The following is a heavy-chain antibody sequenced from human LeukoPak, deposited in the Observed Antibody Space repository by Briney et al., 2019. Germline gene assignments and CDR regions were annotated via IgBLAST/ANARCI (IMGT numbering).Heavy chain of an antibody. D-gene: IGHD6-19*01. Sequence: GGSLRLSCAASGFTFSNYGMSWFRQAPGKGLEWVSTININADERHYADSVRGRFTISSDNSRSTLTLHMSNLRVGDTAVYYCERDPPEYEWQRGWYRDFWGQGSQVTVSS. CDR2: ININADER. V-gene: IGHV3-23*01. CDR1: GFTFSNYG. J-gene: IGHJ4*02. CDR3: ERDPPEYEWQRGWYRDF.